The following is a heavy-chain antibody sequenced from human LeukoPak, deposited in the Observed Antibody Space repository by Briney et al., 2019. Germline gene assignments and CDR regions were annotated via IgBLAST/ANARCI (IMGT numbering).Heavy chain of an antibody. CDR2: IYYSGST. D-gene: IGHD1-1*01. V-gene: IGHV4-59*08. CDR3: AIHGVYNWNDYAFDV. Sequence: SETLSLTCTVSGGSISNYYWSWIRQPPGKGLEWIGYIYYSGSTSYNPSLKSRVTISVDTSKNQFSLKLTSVTAADTAVYYCAIHGVYNWNDYAFDVWGQGTMVTVSS. CDR1: GGSISNYY. J-gene: IGHJ3*01.